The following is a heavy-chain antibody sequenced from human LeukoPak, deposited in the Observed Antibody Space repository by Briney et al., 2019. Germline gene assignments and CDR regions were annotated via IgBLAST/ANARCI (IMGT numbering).Heavy chain of an antibody. Sequence: KPGESLRISCKGFGYSFANYWITWVRQMPGKGLEWMGIIYPGDSDTRYSPSFQGQVTISADKSISTAYLQWSSLKASDTAMYYCARWAATGTGLDYWGQGTLVTVSS. CDR3: ARWAATGTGLDY. CDR2: IYPGDSDT. J-gene: IGHJ4*02. V-gene: IGHV5-51*01. D-gene: IGHD6-13*01. CDR1: GYSFANYW.